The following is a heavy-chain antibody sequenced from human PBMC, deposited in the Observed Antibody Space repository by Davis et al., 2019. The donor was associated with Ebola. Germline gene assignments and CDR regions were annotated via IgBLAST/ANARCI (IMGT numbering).Heavy chain of an antibody. CDR2: IYPGDSDT. D-gene: IGHD5-24*01. V-gene: IGHV5-51*01. J-gene: IGHJ4*02. CDR1: GYNFATYW. Sequence: GESLKISCKGSGYNFATYWIGWVRQMPGKGLEWVGIIYPGDSDTRYSPSFQGQVTISVDKSINTAYLQWSNVKASDTAMYYCARGTDGYNPGGYFDSWGQGTLVTVSS. CDR3: ARGTDGYNPGGYFDS.